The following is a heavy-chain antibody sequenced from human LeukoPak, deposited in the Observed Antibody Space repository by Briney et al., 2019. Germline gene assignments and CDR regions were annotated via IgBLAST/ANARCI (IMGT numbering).Heavy chain of an antibody. J-gene: IGHJ4*02. D-gene: IGHD3-3*01. CDR3: ARDSNFFGVAYYFDY. V-gene: IGHV4-4*07. CDR1: GGSISSYY. CDR2: IYTSGST. Sequence: SETLSLTCTVSGGSISSYYWSWIRQPAGKGLEWIGRIYTSGSTNYNPSLKSRVTMSVDTSKNQFSLKLSSVTAADTAVYYCARDSNFFGVAYYFDYWGQGTLVTVSS.